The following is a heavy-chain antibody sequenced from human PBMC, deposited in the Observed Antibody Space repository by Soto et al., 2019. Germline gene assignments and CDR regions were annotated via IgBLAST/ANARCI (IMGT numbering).Heavy chain of an antibody. D-gene: IGHD1-26*01. V-gene: IGHV3-30*18. CDR2: ISYDGSNK. Sequence: QVQLVESGGGVVQPGRSLRLSCAASGFTFSSYGMHWVRQAPGKGLEWVAVISYDGSNKYYADSVKGRFTISRDNSKNTLYLQMNSLRAEDTAVYYCAKSHPRSGYYYYGMDVWGQGTTVTVSS. CDR1: GFTFSSYG. J-gene: IGHJ6*02. CDR3: AKSHPRSGYYYYGMDV.